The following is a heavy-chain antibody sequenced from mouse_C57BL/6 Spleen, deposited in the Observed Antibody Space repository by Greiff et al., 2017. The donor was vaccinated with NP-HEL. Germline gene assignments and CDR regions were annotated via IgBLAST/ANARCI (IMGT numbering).Heavy chain of an antibody. Sequence: VQLQQSGAELARPGASVKLSCKASGYTFTSYGISWVKQRTGQGLEWIGEIYPRSGNTYYNEKFKGKATLTADKSSSTAYMELRSLTSEDSAVYFCARSGFITTVVADFDYWGQGTTLTVSS. CDR2: IYPRSGNT. V-gene: IGHV1-81*01. D-gene: IGHD1-1*01. CDR3: ARSGFITTVVADFDY. CDR1: GYTFTSYG. J-gene: IGHJ2*01.